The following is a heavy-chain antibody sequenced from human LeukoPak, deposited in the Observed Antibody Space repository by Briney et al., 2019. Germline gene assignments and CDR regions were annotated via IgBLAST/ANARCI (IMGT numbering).Heavy chain of an antibody. J-gene: IGHJ6*02. CDR2: ISAYNGNT. D-gene: IGHD2-2*01. Sequence: ASVKVSCKASGYTFSNYGISWVRQAPGQGLEWLGWISAYNGNTHYAQKLQGRVTLTTDTSTSTAYMEVRSLRSDDTAVYYCAREVGRTNYYYYGMDVWGQGTTVTVSS. V-gene: IGHV1-18*01. CDR3: AREVGRTNYYYYGMDV. CDR1: GYTFSNYG.